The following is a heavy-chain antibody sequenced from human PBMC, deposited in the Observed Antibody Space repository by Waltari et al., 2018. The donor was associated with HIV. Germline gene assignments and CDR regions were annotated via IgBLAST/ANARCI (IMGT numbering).Heavy chain of an antibody. Sequence: QVQLVESGGGVVQPGKSLRLSCAASGFTFSSYGIHWVRQAPGKGLDWVAVISFDGRNEYEADSVKGRFTISRDNSKNPVYLQMNSLRAEDTAVYYCAKEGWELLQFGYYFDYWGQGTLVTVSS. CDR2: ISFDGRNE. J-gene: IGHJ4*02. CDR1: GFTFSSYG. V-gene: IGHV3-30*18. CDR3: AKEGWELLQFGYYFDY. D-gene: IGHD1-26*01.